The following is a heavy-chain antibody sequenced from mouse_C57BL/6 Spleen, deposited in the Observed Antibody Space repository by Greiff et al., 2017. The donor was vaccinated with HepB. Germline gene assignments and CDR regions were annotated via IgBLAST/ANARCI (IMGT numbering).Heavy chain of an antibody. D-gene: IGHD1-1*01. J-gene: IGHJ3*01. V-gene: IGHV5-9-1*02. CDR2: ISSGGDYI. Sequence: DVKLVESGEGLVKPGGSLKLSCAASGFTFSSYAMSWVRQTPEKRLEWVAYISSGGDYIYYADTVKGRFTISRDNARNTLYLQMSSLKSEDTAMYYCTRSPDYYGSRTWFAYWGQGTLVTVSA. CDR3: TRSPDYYGSRTWFAY. CDR1: GFTFSSYA.